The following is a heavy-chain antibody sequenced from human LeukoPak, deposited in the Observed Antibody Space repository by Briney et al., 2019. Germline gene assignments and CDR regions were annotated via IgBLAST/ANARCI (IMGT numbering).Heavy chain of an antibody. D-gene: IGHD1-1*01. CDR2: IYHSGST. CDR1: GYSISSGYY. J-gene: IGHJ4*02. V-gene: IGHV4-38-2*01. Sequence: SETLSLTCAVSGYSISSGYYWGWIRQPPGKGLEWIGSIYHSGSTYYNPSLKSRVTISVDTSKNQFSLKLSSVTAADTAVYYCARLSRQLARPNYFDYWGQGTLVTVSS. CDR3: ARLSRQLARPNYFDY.